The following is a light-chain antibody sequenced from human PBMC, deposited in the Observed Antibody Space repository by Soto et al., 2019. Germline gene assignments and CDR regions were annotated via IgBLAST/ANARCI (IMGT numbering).Light chain of an antibody. CDR1: SGHSTYP. CDR2: LNYDGSH. V-gene: IGLV4-69*01. J-gene: IGLJ3*02. Sequence: QSVLTQSPSASASLGASVKLTCTLSSGHSTYPIAWHQQQPEKGPRFLMKLNYDGSHNKGDGIPDRFSGSSSGAERYLTISSLQSEDEADYYCQTWGTGLRVFGGGTKVTVL. CDR3: QTWGTGLRV.